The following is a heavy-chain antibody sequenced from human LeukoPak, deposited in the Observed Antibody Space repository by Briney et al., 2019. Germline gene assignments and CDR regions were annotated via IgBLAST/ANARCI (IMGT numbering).Heavy chain of an antibody. CDR1: GGSISSYY. CDR3: AREYSSSSGKDTFDI. D-gene: IGHD6-6*01. V-gene: IGHV4-4*07. J-gene: IGHJ3*02. Sequence: KPSETLSLTWTVSGGSISSYYWSWIRQPAGKGLEWIGRIYASGSTNYNPSLKSRVTMSVDTSKNQFSLELTSVTAADTAVYYSAREYSSSSGKDTFDIWGQGTMVTVSS. CDR2: IYASGST.